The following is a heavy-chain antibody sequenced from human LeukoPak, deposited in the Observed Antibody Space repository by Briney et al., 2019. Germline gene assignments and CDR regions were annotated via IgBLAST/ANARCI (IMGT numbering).Heavy chain of an antibody. J-gene: IGHJ3*02. V-gene: IGHV6-1*01. D-gene: IGHD6-19*01. Sequence: SQTLSLTCAISGDSVSSNSAAWNWIRQSPSRGLEWLGRTYYRSKWYNDYAVSVKSRITINPDTSKNQFSLQLNSVTPEDTAVYYCARLRHSSGWSYDAFDIWGQGTMVTVSS. CDR2: TYYRSKWYN. CDR1: GDSVSSNSAA. CDR3: ARLRHSSGWSYDAFDI.